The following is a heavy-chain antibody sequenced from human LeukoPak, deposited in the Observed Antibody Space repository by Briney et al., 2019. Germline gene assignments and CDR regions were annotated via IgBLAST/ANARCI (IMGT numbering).Heavy chain of an antibody. D-gene: IGHD5-24*01. CDR3: AGAVEMATAFDY. Sequence: SETLSLTCAVYGGSFGGYYWSWIRQPPGKGLEWIGEINHSGSTNYNPSLKSRVTISVDTSKNQFSLKLSSVTAADTAVYYCAGAVEMATAFDYWGQGTLVTVSS. J-gene: IGHJ4*02. V-gene: IGHV4-34*01. CDR2: INHSGST. CDR1: GGSFGGYY.